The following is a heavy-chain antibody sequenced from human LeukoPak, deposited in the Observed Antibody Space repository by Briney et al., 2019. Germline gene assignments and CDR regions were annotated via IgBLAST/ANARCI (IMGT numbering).Heavy chain of an antibody. V-gene: IGHV4-34*01. J-gene: IGHJ6*02. CDR2: INHSGST. CDR3: ARCGPSLYYYYYGMDV. Sequence: SETLSLTCAVYGGSFSGYYWSWIRQPPGKGLEWIGEINHSGSTNYNPSLKSRVTISVDTSKNQFSLKLSSVTAADTAVYHCARCGPSLYYYYYGMDVWGQGTTVTVSS. D-gene: IGHD1-26*01. CDR1: GGSFSGYY.